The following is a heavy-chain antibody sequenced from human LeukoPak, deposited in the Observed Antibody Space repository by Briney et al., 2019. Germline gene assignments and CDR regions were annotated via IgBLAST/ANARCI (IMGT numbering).Heavy chain of an antibody. CDR3: ARGSLHSAYGFDY. CDR2: SSSSGSTI. CDR1: GFTFSSYE. Sequence: QLGGSLRLSCAASGFTFSSYEMNWVRQAPGKGLEWVSHSSSSGSTIYYAGSVKGRFTIARDNAKNSVYLQMNSLRAEDTAVYYCARGSLHSAYGFDYWGQGTLVTVSS. J-gene: IGHJ4*02. D-gene: IGHD5-12*01. V-gene: IGHV3-48*03.